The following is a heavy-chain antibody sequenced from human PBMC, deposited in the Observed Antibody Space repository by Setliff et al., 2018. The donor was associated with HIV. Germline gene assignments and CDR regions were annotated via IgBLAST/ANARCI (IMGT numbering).Heavy chain of an antibody. CDR1: GDTFSSYA. D-gene: IGHD2-2*01. V-gene: IGHV1-69*10. J-gene: IGHJ5*02. Sequence: SVKVSCKASGDTFSSYAISWVRQAPGQGLEWVGGIIPILGIANYAQKFQDRVTITADKSTDTAYMELSSLRSEDTAVYYCARAQYQLLEPPTYNWFDPWGLGTLVTVSS. CDR3: ARAQYQLLEPPTYNWFDP. CDR2: IIPILGIA.